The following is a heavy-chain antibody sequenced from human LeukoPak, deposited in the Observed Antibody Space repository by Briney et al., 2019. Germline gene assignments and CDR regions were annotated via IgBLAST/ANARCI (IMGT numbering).Heavy chain of an antibody. Sequence: GRSLRLSCAASGFTFSSYGMHWVRQAPGKGLEWVAVISYDGSNKYYADSVKGRFTISRDNSKNTLYLQMNSLRAEDTAVYYCARVGYCSGGSCYDNGYGMDVWGQGTTVTVSS. J-gene: IGHJ6*02. CDR3: ARVGYCSGGSCYDNGYGMDV. D-gene: IGHD2-15*01. CDR1: GFTFSSYG. V-gene: IGHV3-30*19. CDR2: ISYDGSNK.